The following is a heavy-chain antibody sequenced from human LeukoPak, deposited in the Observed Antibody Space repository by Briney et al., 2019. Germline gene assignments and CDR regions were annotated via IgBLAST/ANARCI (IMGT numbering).Heavy chain of an antibody. CDR3: AKYATPGGPNWFDP. Sequence: GASVKVSCKASGGTFSSYAISWVRQAPGQGLEWMGGIIPIFGTANYAQKFQGRVTITADESTSTAYMELSSLRSEDTAVYYCAKYATPGGPNWFDPWGQGTLVTVSS. V-gene: IGHV1-69*13. CDR2: IIPIFGTA. J-gene: IGHJ5*02. D-gene: IGHD2-15*01. CDR1: GGTFSSYA.